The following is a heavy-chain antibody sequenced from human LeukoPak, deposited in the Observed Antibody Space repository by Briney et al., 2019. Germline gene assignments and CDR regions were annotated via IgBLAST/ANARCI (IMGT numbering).Heavy chain of an antibody. Sequence: GGSLRLSCAASGFTFSSYSMNWVRQAPGKGLEWVSYISTSSSTIYYADSVKGRFTISRDNAKNSLYLQMSSLRDDDTAVYFCARSRGVSDYWGQGTLVTVST. CDR3: ARSRGVSDY. V-gene: IGHV3-48*02. D-gene: IGHD3-10*01. CDR2: ISTSSSTI. J-gene: IGHJ4*02. CDR1: GFTFSSYS.